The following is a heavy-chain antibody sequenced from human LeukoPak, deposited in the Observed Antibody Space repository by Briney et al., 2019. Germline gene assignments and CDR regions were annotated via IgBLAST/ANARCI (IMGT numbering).Heavy chain of an antibody. CDR2: IWYDGSNK. J-gene: IGHJ4*02. CDR3: ARDRGVRGRISSAFDY. Sequence: PGRSLRLSCAASGFTFSSYGMHWVRQAPGKGLEWVAVIWYDGSNKYYADSVKGRFTISRDNSKNTLYLQMNSLRAEDTAVYYCARDRGVRGRISSAFDYWGQGTLVTVSS. CDR1: GFTFSSYG. V-gene: IGHV3-33*01. D-gene: IGHD3-10*01.